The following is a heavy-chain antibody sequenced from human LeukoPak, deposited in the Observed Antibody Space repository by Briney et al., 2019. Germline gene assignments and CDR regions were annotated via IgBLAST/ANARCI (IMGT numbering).Heavy chain of an antibody. CDR3: ASFRGWYCSSTSCYTGYFQH. D-gene: IGHD2-2*02. J-gene: IGHJ1*01. CDR2: IYSGGSI. CDR1: GFTVSSNY. V-gene: IGHV3-53*01. Sequence: GGSLRLSCAASGFTVSSNYMSWVRQAPGKGLEWVSVIYSGGSIYYADSVKGRFTISRDNSKNTLYLQMNSLRAEDTAVYYCASFRGWYCSSTSCYTGYFQHWGQGTLVTVSS.